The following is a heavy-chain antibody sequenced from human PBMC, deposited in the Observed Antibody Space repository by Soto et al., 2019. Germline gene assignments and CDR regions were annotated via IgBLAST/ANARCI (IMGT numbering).Heavy chain of an antibody. J-gene: IGHJ5*02. D-gene: IGHD2-8*01. Sequence: EVQLMESGGGLLQPGGSLRLSCAASGFTFSNYWMHWVRQAPGKGLVWVSRISADGSTTNYADSVRGRFTISRDNAENTLYLPMNSLRAEDTAVYYCARDHCTTSTCYPVWCDPWGLGTLVTVSS. CDR3: ARDHCTTSTCYPVWCDP. V-gene: IGHV3-74*01. CDR1: GFTFSNYW. CDR2: ISADGSTT.